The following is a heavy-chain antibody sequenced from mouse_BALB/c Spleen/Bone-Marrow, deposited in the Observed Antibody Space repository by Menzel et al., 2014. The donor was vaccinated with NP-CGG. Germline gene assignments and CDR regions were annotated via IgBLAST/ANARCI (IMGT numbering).Heavy chain of an antibody. CDR2: INPDSRTI. CDR3: ARGNYYGHLDY. CDR1: GFDFSRYW. J-gene: IGHJ2*01. Sequence: EVKLMESGGGLVQPGGSLKLSCAASGFDFSRYWMSWVRQALGKGLQWIGEINPDSRTINYTPSLKDKFIISRDNAKNPLYLQMSKVRSEDTALYYCARGNYYGHLDYWGQGTTLTVSS. D-gene: IGHD2-1*01. V-gene: IGHV4-1*02.